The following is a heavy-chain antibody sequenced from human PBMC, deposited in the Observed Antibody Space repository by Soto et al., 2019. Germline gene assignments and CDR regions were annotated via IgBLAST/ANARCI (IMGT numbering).Heavy chain of an antibody. CDR1: GGSFSGYY. CDR2: INHSGST. V-gene: IGHV4-34*01. J-gene: IGHJ5*02. Sequence: SETLSLTCAVYGGSFSGYYWSWIRQPPGKGLEWIGEINHSGSTNYNPSLKSRGTVSVDTSKNQFSLKLSSVTAADTAVYYCARAPTGRFDPWGQGTLVTVSS. CDR3: ARAPTGRFDP.